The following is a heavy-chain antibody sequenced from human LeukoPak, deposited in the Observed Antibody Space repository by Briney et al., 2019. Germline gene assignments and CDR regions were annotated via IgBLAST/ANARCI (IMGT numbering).Heavy chain of an antibody. J-gene: IGHJ4*02. CDR1: GFTFDDYA. Sequence: GGSLRLSCAASGFTFDDYAMHWVRQAPGKGLEWVSGISWNSGSIGYADSVKGRFTISRDNAKNSLYLQMNSLRAEDMALYYCAKAGSYSSPYYFDYWGQGTLVTVSS. D-gene: IGHD6-6*01. CDR2: ISWNSGSI. CDR3: AKAGSYSSPYYFDY. V-gene: IGHV3-9*03.